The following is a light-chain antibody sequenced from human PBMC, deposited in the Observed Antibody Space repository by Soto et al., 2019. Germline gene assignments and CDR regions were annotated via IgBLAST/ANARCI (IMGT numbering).Light chain of an antibody. V-gene: IGKV1-5*01. CDR1: QSISSR. CDR2: DAS. J-gene: IGKJ2*01. CDR3: QQYNNYLYT. Sequence: DIQVTQSPSTLSASVGDRVTITCRASQSISSRLAWYQQKPGKAPKLLIYDASSLESGVPSRFRGSGSGTEFTLTISSLQPDDFATYYCQQYNNYLYTFGQGTKLEIK.